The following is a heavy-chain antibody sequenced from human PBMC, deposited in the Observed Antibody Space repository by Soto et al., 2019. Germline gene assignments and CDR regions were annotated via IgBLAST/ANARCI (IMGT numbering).Heavy chain of an antibody. CDR3: ARSVAARSFDY. CDR1: GYTFTGYY. Sequence: KVSCKASGYTFTGYYMHWVRQAPGRGLEWMGWINPNSGGTNYAQKFQGRVTMTRDTSISIAYMELSRLRSDDTAVYYCARSVAARSFDYWGQGTLVTVSS. CDR2: INPNSGGT. V-gene: IGHV1-2*02. D-gene: IGHD5-12*01. J-gene: IGHJ4*02.